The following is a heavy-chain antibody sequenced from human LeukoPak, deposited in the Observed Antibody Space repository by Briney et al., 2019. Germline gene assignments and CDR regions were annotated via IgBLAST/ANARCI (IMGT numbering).Heavy chain of an antibody. Sequence: PGGSLRLSCAASGVTFTNYAMTWVRQAPGKGLEWVSGISISGDSTDYADSVKGRFTISRDNSKNTLYLQMNSLRAEDTAVYYCAKVPAGNKVEYWGQGTLVTVSS. CDR2: ISISGDST. V-gene: IGHV3-23*01. CDR3: AKVPAGNKVEY. CDR1: GVTFTNYA. J-gene: IGHJ4*02. D-gene: IGHD6-19*01.